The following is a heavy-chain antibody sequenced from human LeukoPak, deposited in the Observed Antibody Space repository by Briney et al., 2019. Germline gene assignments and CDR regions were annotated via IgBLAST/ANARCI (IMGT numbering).Heavy chain of an antibody. D-gene: IGHD6-19*01. V-gene: IGHV4-4*07. J-gene: IGHJ4*02. Sequence: PSETLSLTCTVSGGSISSYYWSWIRQPAGKGLEWIGRIYTSGSTNYNPSLKSRVTMSVNTSKNQFSLKLSSVTAADTAVYYCARGLYSSGWGYYFDYWGQGTLVTVSS. CDR2: IYTSGST. CDR3: ARGLYSSGWGYYFDY. CDR1: GGSISSYY.